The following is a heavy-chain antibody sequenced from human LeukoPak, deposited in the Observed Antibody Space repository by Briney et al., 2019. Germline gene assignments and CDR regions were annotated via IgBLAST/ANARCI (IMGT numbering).Heavy chain of an antibody. V-gene: IGHV3-23*01. CDR1: GFTFSSYA. Sequence: GGSLRLSCAASGFTFSSYAMSWVRQAPGKGLEWVSAISGSGYSTYYADSVKGRFSISRDDFKNTLYLQMNSLRAEDTAVYYCAKFGEWELLGGPFDYWGQGTLVTVSS. CDR2: ISGSGYST. CDR3: AKFGEWELLGGPFDY. D-gene: IGHD1-26*01. J-gene: IGHJ4*02.